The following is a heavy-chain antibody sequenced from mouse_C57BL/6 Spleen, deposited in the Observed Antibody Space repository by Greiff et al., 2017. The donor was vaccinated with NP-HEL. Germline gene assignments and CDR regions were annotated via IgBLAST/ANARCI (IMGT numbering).Heavy chain of an antibody. CDR1: GYSITSGYY. Sequence: EVKLEESGPGLVKPSQSLSLTCSVTGYSITSGYYWNWIRQFPGNKLEWMGYISYDGSNNYNPSLKNRISITRDTSKNQFFLKLNSVTTEDTATYYCARVQGGSYFDYWGQGTTLTVSS. J-gene: IGHJ2*01. CDR3: ARVQGGSYFDY. D-gene: IGHD6-1*01. V-gene: IGHV3-6*01. CDR2: ISYDGSN.